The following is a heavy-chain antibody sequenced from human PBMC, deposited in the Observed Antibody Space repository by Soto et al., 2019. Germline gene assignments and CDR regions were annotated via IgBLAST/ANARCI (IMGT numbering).Heavy chain of an antibody. V-gene: IGHV4-4*07. CDR1: GRSMSGYY. CDR3: AREDYYDTGYYVV. Sequence: TLSLTCTVSGRSMSGYYWSWIRQPAGERLEWIGRIYTSGTTDFNPSLKGRVTMSVDTSKNQFSLKLTSVTAADTALYYCAREDYYDTGYYVVWGQGTKVTSPQ. CDR2: IYTSGTT. J-gene: IGHJ4*02. D-gene: IGHD3-22*01.